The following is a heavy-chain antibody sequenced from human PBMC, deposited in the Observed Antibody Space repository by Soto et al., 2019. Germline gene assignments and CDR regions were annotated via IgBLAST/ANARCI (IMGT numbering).Heavy chain of an antibody. CDR2: ISGSGGST. D-gene: IGHD3-22*01. J-gene: IGHJ6*02. Sequence: EVQMLESGGGLVQPGGSLRLSCVGSGLIFSNYAMTWDRQAPGKGLEWVSLISGSGGSTYYAESVKGRFTISRDNSKNTVYLQMNSLRAEDTAIYYCAKDLGNTMIVVGGYYGMDVWGQGTTVTVSS. V-gene: IGHV3-23*01. CDR3: AKDLGNTMIVVGGYYGMDV. CDR1: GLIFSNYA.